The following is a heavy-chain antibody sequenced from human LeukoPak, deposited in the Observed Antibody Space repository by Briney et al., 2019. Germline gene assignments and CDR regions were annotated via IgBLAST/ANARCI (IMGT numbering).Heavy chain of an antibody. Sequence: PSETLSLTCTVSGGSISTSTYYWGWIRQPPGKGLESIGSIYYSGSPYYNPSLKSRVTISVDTSNNQFSLKLSSVTAADTAVYYCARKPIVSSSWYYFDYWGQGTLVTVSS. CDR1: GGSISTSTYY. CDR2: IYYSGSP. V-gene: IGHV4-39*07. D-gene: IGHD6-13*01. J-gene: IGHJ4*02. CDR3: ARKPIVSSSWYYFDY.